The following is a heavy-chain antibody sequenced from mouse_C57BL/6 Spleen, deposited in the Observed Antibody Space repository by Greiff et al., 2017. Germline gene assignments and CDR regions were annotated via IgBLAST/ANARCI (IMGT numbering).Heavy chain of an antibody. Sequence: VQLKESGPELVKPGASVKISCKASGYSFTDYNMNWVKQSNGKSLEWIGVINPNYGTTSYNQKFKGKAKLTVDQSSSTAYMQLNSLTSEDSAVYYCARTYYYGSSPGYFDYWGQGTTLTVSS. CDR3: ARTYYYGSSPGYFDY. D-gene: IGHD1-1*01. CDR1: GYSFTDYN. CDR2: INPNYGTT. J-gene: IGHJ2*01. V-gene: IGHV1-39*01.